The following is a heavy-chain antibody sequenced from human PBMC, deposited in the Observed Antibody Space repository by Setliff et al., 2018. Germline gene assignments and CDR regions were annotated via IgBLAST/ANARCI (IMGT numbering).Heavy chain of an antibody. CDR2: LHRVGTF. D-gene: IGHD6-6*01. CDR1: GYSIITGYY. Sequence: PSETLYLTCSVSGYSIITGYYWAWIRRLPGRGLEWIGSLHRVGTFFYNPSLVSRATLSLDTSRNQFSLKLSSVTAADTALYYCARNPDFLQYSFDLWGRGTLVTVSS. J-gene: IGHJ2*01. CDR3: ARNPDFLQYSFDL. V-gene: IGHV4-38-2*02.